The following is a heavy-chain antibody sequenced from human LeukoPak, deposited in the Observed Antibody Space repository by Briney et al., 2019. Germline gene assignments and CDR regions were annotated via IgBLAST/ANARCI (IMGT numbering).Heavy chain of an antibody. V-gene: IGHV4-34*01. D-gene: IGHD6-13*01. CDR2: INHSGST. Sequence: SETLSLTCAVYGGSFSGYYWSWIRQPPGKGLEWIGEINHSGSTNYNPSLKSRVTISVDTSKNQFSPKLSSVTAADTAVYYCARGPDPHASGYSSSWGFDYWGQGTLVTVSS. CDR1: GGSFSGYY. J-gene: IGHJ4*02. CDR3: ARGPDPHASGYSSSWGFDY.